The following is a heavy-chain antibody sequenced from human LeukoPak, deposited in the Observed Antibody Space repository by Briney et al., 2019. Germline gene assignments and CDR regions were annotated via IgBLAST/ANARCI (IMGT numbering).Heavy chain of an antibody. Sequence: SGTLSLTCAVSGYSISSAYYWGWIRQPPGKGLEWIASIHHSGSDDYNPSLKSRVTISTDTSKNQFSLNLRFMNAADTAVYYCARLGYCSSTSCYFETWGQGTLVTVSS. J-gene: IGHJ5*02. D-gene: IGHD2-2*01. CDR2: IHHSGSD. CDR1: GYSISSAYY. CDR3: ARLGYCSSTSCYFET. V-gene: IGHV4-38-2*01.